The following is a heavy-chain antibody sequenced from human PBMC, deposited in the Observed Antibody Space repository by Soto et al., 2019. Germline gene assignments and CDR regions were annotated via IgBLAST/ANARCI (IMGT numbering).Heavy chain of an antibody. D-gene: IGHD6-19*01. CDR3: TTVGKWLVPVWYYSYGRHV. V-gene: IGHV3-15*07. J-gene: IGHJ6*04. Sequence: GSLRLSCAAAGFTLSNPCINWVLKAKGKGLEWVGRIKSKTDGGTTDYAAPVKGRFTISRDDSKNTLYLQMNSLKTEDTAVYYCTTVGKWLVPVWYYSYGRHVWGNGLTVT. CDR2: IKSKTDGGTT. CDR1: GFTLSNPC.